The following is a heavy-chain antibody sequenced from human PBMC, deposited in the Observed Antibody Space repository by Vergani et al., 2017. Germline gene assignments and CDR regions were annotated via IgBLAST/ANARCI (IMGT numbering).Heavy chain of an antibody. V-gene: IGHV4-59*01. J-gene: IGHJ4*02. CDR3: ARGKGYYYGSSGYSHFDY. CDR2: IYYSGST. D-gene: IGHD3-22*01. Sequence: QVQLQESGPGLVKPSETLSLTCTVSGGSISSYYWSWIRQPPGKGLEWIGYIYYSGSTNYNPSLKSRVTISVDTSKNQFSLKLSSVTAADTAVYYCARGKGYYYGSSGYSHFDYWGQGTLVTVSS. CDR1: GGSISSYY.